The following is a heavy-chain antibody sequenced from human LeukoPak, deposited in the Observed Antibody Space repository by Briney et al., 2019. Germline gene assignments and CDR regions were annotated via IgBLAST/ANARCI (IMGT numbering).Heavy chain of an antibody. CDR3: AKDATIYDSWIFCNY. Sequence: GGSLRLSRVASGFTFSSYWMHWVRQDPRKGLVWVSRINGDGRNINYADSVRGRFTISRDNAKNTLYLQMNTLRVEDTAVYYCAKDATIYDSWIFCNYWGQGTLVTVSS. CDR2: INGDGRNI. CDR1: GFTFSSYW. J-gene: IGHJ4*02. D-gene: IGHD3-3*01. V-gene: IGHV3-74*01.